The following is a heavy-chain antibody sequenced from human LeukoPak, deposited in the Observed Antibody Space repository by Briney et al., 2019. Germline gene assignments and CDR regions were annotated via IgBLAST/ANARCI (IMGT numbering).Heavy chain of an antibody. CDR1: GFTFSGFG. CDR3: AKDRHYYGSGSLYTYFDY. D-gene: IGHD3-10*01. V-gene: IGHV3-23*01. J-gene: IGHJ4*02. Sequence: GRSLRLSCAASGFTFSGFGMHWVRQAPGKGLEWVSLISGSGGSTYYADSVKGRFTISRDNSKNTLYLQMNSLRAEDTAIYYCAKDRHYYGSGSLYTYFDYWGQGTLVTVSS. CDR2: ISGSGGST.